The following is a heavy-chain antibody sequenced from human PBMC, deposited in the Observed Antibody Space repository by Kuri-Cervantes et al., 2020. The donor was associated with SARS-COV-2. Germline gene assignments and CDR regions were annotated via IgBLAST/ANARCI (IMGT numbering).Heavy chain of an antibody. CDR1: GFTFGDYA. D-gene: IGHD3-10*01. Sequence: GESLKISCTVSGFTFGDYAMSWVRQAPGKGLEWVGFIRSKAYGGTTEYAASVKGRFTISRDDSKSIAYLQMNSLKTEDTAVYYCTRDIYYALLGYYYGMDVWGQGTTVTVSS. J-gene: IGHJ6*02. CDR3: TRDIYYALLGYYYGMDV. CDR2: IRSKAYGGTT. V-gene: IGHV3-49*04.